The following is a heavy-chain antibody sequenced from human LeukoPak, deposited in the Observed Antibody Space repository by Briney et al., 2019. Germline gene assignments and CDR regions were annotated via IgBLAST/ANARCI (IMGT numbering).Heavy chain of an antibody. Sequence: SGTLSLTCGVSGGSITSTNWWSWVRQPQGQGLEWIGEVSLSGLTNYNPSLSSRVIMALDTSKNHLSLHLTSVTAADTAVYYCSRENGAFSPFGYWGQGYLVTVLS. D-gene: IGHD2-8*01. CDR1: GGSITSTNW. CDR2: VSLSGLT. CDR3: SRENGAFSPFGY. J-gene: IGHJ4*02. V-gene: IGHV4-4*02.